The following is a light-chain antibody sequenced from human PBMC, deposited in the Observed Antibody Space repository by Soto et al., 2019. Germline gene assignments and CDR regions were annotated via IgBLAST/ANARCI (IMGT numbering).Light chain of an antibody. CDR2: NTY. V-gene: IGLV1-44*01. J-gene: IGLJ3*02. Sequence: QSVLTQPPSASGTPGQRVIISCSGSSSNLGSNSGNWYQQLPGTAPKLLIYNTYQRPLGVPDRFSGSKSGTSASLAISGLQSEDEGDYFCAAWDDSLNGPVFGGGTQVTVL. CDR3: AAWDDSLNGPV. CDR1: SSNLGSNS.